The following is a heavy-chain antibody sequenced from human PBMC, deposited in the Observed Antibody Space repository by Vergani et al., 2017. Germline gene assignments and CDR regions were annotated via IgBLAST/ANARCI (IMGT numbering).Heavy chain of an antibody. Sequence: QVQLQESGPGLVKPSETLSLTCTVSGGSISSYYWSWIRQPPGKGLEWIGYIYYSGSTNYNTSLKSRVTISVDTSKNRFSLKLSSVTAADTAVYYCARMGYGSSWYRWVPLYWGQGTLVTVSS. J-gene: IGHJ4*02. V-gene: IGHV4-59*01. D-gene: IGHD6-13*01. CDR3: ARMGYGSSWYRWVPLY. CDR2: IYYSGST. CDR1: GGSISSYY.